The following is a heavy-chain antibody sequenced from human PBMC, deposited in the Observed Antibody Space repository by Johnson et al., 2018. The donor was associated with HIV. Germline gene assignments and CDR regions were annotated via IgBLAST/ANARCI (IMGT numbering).Heavy chain of an antibody. CDR3: AKDRVGATSPQAQNAFDI. V-gene: IGHV3-30*04. D-gene: IGHD1-26*01. Sequence: QVQLVESGGGVVQPWRSLRLSCAASGFTFSSYAMHWVRQTPGKGLEWVAVISYDGSNKYYAASVQGRFTISRDSSKNTVYLQLNSLTTEDTAMYYCAKDRVGATSPQAQNAFDIWGQGTMVTVSS. J-gene: IGHJ3*02. CDR2: ISYDGSNK. CDR1: GFTFSSYA.